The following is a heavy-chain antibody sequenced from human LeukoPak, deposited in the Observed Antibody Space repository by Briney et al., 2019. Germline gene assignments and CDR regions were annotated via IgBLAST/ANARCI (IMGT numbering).Heavy chain of an antibody. J-gene: IGHJ6*03. Sequence: PSETLSLTCTVSGGSFSTYYWSWIRQPAGKGLEWIGHIYTSGATNYNPSLKSRVTISVDTSKNQFSLKLSSVTAADTAVYYCARADCSSTSCYSYYYYYMDVWGKGTTVTVSS. CDR1: GGSFSTYY. CDR3: ARADCSSTSCYSYYYYYMDV. D-gene: IGHD2-2*01. CDR2: IYTSGAT. V-gene: IGHV4-4*07.